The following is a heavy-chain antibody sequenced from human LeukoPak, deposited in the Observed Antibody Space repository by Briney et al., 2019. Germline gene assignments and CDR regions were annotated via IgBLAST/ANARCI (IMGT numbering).Heavy chain of an antibody. J-gene: IGHJ4*02. CDR3: ARGLGGWYRFDY. CDR2: MNPNSGNT. D-gene: IGHD6-19*01. Sequence: GASVKVSCKASGYTFTSYGISWVRQATGQGLEWMGWMNPNSGNTGYAQKFQGRVTMTRSTSISTAYMELSSLRSEDTAVYYCARGLGGWYRFDYWGQGTLVTVSS. CDR1: GYTFTSYG. V-gene: IGHV1-8*02.